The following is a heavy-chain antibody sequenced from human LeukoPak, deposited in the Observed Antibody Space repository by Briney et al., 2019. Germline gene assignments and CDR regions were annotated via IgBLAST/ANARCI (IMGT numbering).Heavy chain of an antibody. Sequence: GGSLRLSCAASGFTSSSYEMNWVRQAPGKGLEWVSYISSSGSTIYYADSVKGRFTISRENAKNSLYLQMNSLRAEDTAVYYCARYDILTGYRPNFDYWGQGTLVTVSS. V-gene: IGHV3-48*03. CDR2: ISSSGSTI. J-gene: IGHJ4*02. CDR3: ARYDILTGYRPNFDY. CDR1: GFTSSSYE. D-gene: IGHD3-9*01.